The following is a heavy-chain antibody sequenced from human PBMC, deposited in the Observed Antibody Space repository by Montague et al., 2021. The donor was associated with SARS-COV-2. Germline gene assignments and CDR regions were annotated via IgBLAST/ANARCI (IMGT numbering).Heavy chain of an antibody. CDR2: IYYSGST. Sequence: TLSLTCTVPGGSISSDGYYWSWIRQHPGKGLEWIGYIYYSGSTYYNPSLKSRVTISVDTSKNQFSLKLSSVTAADTAVYYCARGGTIFGVVTFPFDYWGQGTLVTVSS. J-gene: IGHJ4*02. D-gene: IGHD3-3*01. CDR3: ARGGTIFGVVTFPFDY. CDR1: GGSISSDGYY. V-gene: IGHV4-31*03.